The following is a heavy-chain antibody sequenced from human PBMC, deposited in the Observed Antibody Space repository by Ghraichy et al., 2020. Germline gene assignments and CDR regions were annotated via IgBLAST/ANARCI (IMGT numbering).Heavy chain of an antibody. CDR3: AKDPGYCSSTTCYAEGGWFDP. CDR2: ISGSGGNT. D-gene: IGHD2-2*01. Sequence: GGSLRLSCAASGFTVSSYAMSWVRQAPGKGLEWVSTISGSGGNTHYADSVKGRFTISRDNSKNTLYLQMNSLRAEDTAVYYCAKDPGYCSSTTCYAEGGWFDPWGQGTLVTVSS. V-gene: IGHV3-23*01. CDR1: GFTVSSYA. J-gene: IGHJ5*02.